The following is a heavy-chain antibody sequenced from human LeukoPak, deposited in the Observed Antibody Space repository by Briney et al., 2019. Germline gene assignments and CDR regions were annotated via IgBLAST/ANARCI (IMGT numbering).Heavy chain of an antibody. V-gene: IGHV3-48*01. Sequence: PGGSLRLSCAASGFSFSTYSMNWVRQAPGKGVEWVSYISRSSTTIYYADSVKGRFTISRDNSKNTLYLQMGSLRAEDMAVYYCAREVVSMVRGDTGAFDIWGQGTMVTVSS. CDR1: GFSFSTYS. CDR2: ISRSSTTI. J-gene: IGHJ3*02. CDR3: AREVVSMVRGDTGAFDI. D-gene: IGHD3-10*01.